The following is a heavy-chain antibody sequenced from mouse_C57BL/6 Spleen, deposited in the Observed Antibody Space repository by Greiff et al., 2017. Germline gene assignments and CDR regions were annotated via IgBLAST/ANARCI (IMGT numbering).Heavy chain of an antibody. J-gene: IGHJ2*01. CDR2: IDPSDSYT. CDR3: ATRGIITTVVAYYFDY. Sequence: VKLQQPGAELVKPGASVKLSCKASGYTFTSYWMQWVKQRPGQGLEWIGEIDPSDSYTNYNQKFKGKATLTVDTSSSTAYMQLSSLTSEDSAVYYCATRGIITTVVAYYFDYWGQGTTLTVSS. V-gene: IGHV1-50*01. D-gene: IGHD1-1*01. CDR1: GYTFTSYW.